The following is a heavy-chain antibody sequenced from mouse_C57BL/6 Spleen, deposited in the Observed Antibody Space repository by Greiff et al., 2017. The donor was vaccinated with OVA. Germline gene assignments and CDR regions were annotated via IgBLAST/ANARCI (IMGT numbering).Heavy chain of an antibody. V-gene: IGHV5-4*01. D-gene: IGHD1-2*01. CDR1: GFTFSSYA. J-gene: IGHJ4*01. Sequence: EVQGVESGGGLVKPGGSLKLSCAASGFTFSSYAMSWVRQTPEKRLEWVATISDGGSYTYYPDNVKGRFPISRDNAKNNLYLQMSHLKSEDSAIYYCARDHYAAAMDYWGQGTSVTVSS. CDR2: ISDGGSYT. CDR3: ARDHYAAAMDY.